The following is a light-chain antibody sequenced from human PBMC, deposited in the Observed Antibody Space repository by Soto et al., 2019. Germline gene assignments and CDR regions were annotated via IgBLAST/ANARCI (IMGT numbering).Light chain of an antibody. CDR1: QSISSSY. CDR2: GAS. Sequence: EIVLTQSPGTLSLSLGESATLSCRASQSISSSYLTWYQHKPGQAPRPLIYGASSRATGIPDRFSGSGSGTDFTLTISRLDPEYFAVYYCQQYGGSITFGQGTRLEIE. CDR3: QQYGGSIT. V-gene: IGKV3-20*01. J-gene: IGKJ5*01.